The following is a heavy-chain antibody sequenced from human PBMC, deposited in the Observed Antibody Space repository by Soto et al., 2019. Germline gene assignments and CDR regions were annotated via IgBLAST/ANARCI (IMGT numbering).Heavy chain of an antibody. CDR3: RRSSRYSTDV. V-gene: IGHV4-39*01. CDR1: GASIRSSAY. CDR2: IYSIGNT. J-gene: IGHJ6*02. Sequence: TLSLTCTVSGASIRSSAYWGWIRQPPRKGLEWIGSIYSIGNTYYNPSLKSGVTISADTSKNQFSLNLISVTAADTAVYYCRRSSRYSTDVWGQGITVTVSS. D-gene: IGHD6-19*01.